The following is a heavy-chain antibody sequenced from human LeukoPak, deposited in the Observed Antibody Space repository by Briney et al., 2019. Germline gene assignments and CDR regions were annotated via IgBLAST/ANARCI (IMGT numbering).Heavy chain of an antibody. V-gene: IGHV6-1*01. D-gene: IGHD6-13*01. J-gene: IGHJ4*02. Sequence: KQSQTLSLTCAISGDSVSSNSAAWNWIRQSPSRGLEWLGRTYYRSKWYTDYALSVKSRITNNPDTSKNQFSLQLNSVTPEDTAVYYCARKAAGVGGIGYWGQGTLVTVSS. CDR1: GDSVSSNSAA. CDR3: ARKAAGVGGIGY. CDR2: TYYRSKWYT.